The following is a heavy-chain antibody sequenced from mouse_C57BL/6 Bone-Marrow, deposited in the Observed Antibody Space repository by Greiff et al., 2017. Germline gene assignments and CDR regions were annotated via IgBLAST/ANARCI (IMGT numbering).Heavy chain of an antibody. D-gene: IGHD1-2*01. CDR2: IWSGGST. CDR1: GFSLTSYG. J-gene: IGHJ2*01. CDR3: AGGYYGRDYFDY. Sequence: QVQLKQSGPGLVQPSQILSITCTVSGFSLTSYGVHWVRQPPGKGLEWLGVIWSGGSTDYNAAFISRLSISKDNSKSQVFFKMNSLQADDTAIYYCAGGYYGRDYFDYWGQGTTLTVSS. V-gene: IGHV2-4*01.